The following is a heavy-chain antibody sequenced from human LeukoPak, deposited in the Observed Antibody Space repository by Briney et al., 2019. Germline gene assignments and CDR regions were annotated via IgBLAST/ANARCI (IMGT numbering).Heavy chain of an antibody. CDR1: GGSISSSSYY. CDR2: IYYSGST. Sequence: SETLSLTCTVSGGSISSSSYYWGWIRQPPGKGLEWVGSIYYSGSTYYNPSLKSRVTISVDPSNNQFSLKLSSVTAADTAVYYCARYHYDFWSGYYSGSPPVYGMDVWGQGTTVTVSS. V-gene: IGHV4-39*01. CDR3: ARYHYDFWSGYYSGSPPVYGMDV. J-gene: IGHJ6*02. D-gene: IGHD3-3*01.